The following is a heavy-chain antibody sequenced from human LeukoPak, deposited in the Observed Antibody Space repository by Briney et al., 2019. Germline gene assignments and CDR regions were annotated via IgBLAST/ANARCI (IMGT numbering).Heavy chain of an antibody. CDR1: GFTFSSYA. V-gene: IGHV3-30-3*01. D-gene: IGHD6-6*01. CDR3: ARASEISFIAARTHNWFDP. J-gene: IGHJ5*02. Sequence: PGGSLRLSCAASGFTFSSYAMHWVRQAPGKGLEWVAVISYDGSNKYYADSVKGRFTISRDNSKNTLYLQMNSLRAEDTAVYYCARASEISFIAARTHNWFDPWGQGTLVTVSS. CDR2: ISYDGSNK.